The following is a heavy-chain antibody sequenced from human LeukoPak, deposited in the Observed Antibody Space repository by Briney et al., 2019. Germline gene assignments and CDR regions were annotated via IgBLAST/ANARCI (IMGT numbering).Heavy chain of an antibody. V-gene: IGHV4-39*01. CDR1: GASIRNSTYY. J-gene: IGHJ4*02. CDR2: LYYSGST. CDR3: ARLRDDNGAWYYFDS. D-gene: IGHD2-8*01. Sequence: PSETLSLTCTVSGASIRNSTYYWGWIRQPPGKGLEWIGSLYYSGSTYYSPSLENRVTISLDTSKNQFSLKLSSVNAAATAVYFCARLRDDNGAWYYFDSWGQGTLVTVSS.